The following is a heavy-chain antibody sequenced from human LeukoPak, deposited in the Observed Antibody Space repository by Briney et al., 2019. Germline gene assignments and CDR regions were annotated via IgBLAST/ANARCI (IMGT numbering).Heavy chain of an antibody. J-gene: IGHJ4*02. CDR1: GFTFSSYE. Sequence: GGSLRLSCAASGFTFSSYEMNWVRQAPGKGLEWVSYIGYSGSTIYYADSVKGRFTISRDNAKNSLYLQMNSLRADDTALYYCARGSGGDYWGQGTLVTVSS. CDR3: ARGSGGDY. CDR2: IGYSGSTI. V-gene: IGHV3-48*03.